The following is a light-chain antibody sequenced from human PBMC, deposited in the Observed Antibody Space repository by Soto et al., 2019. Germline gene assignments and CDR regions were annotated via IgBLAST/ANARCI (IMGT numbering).Light chain of an antibody. CDR1: QSLLHSNGYNY. CDR3: MQALQTPK. Sequence: DVVMTQSPLSLPVTPGEPASISCRSSQSLLHSNGYNYLDWYLQKPGQSPQLLIYLGSNRASGVPDRFSGSGSGTDFTLKISREEAEDVGVYYCMQALQTPKFGPGTKVDIK. J-gene: IGKJ3*01. V-gene: IGKV2-28*01. CDR2: LGS.